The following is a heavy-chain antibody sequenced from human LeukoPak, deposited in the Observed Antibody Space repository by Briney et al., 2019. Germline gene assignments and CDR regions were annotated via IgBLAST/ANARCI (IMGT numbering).Heavy chain of an antibody. CDR1: GITVSSNY. J-gene: IGHJ5*01. CDR2: ISGSGASR. Sequence: GGSLRLSCAASGITVSSNYMSWVRQAPGKGLEWVSAISGSGASRDYADSVRGRFTISRDNSKSTLYLQMTSLRAEDTAVYYCAKDLVTGSLDSWGQGTLVTVSS. V-gene: IGHV3-23*01. D-gene: IGHD3-10*01. CDR3: AKDLVTGSLDS.